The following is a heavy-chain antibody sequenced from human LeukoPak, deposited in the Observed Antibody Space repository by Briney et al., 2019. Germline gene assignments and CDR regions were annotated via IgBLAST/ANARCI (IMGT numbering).Heavy chain of an antibody. CDR3: ARDAGTTFYYGMDV. CDR2: MNPNSGNT. D-gene: IGHD1-1*01. J-gene: IGHJ6*04. CDR1: GYTFTSYD. Sequence: GASVKVSCKASGYTFTSYDINWVRQATGQGLEWMGWMNPNSGNTGYAQKFQGRVTMTRNTSISTAYMELSSLRSEDTAVYYCARDAGTTFYYGMDVWGKGTTVTVSS. V-gene: IGHV1-8*01.